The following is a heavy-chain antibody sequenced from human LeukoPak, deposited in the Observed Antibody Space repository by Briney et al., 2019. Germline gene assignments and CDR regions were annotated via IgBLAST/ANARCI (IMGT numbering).Heavy chain of an antibody. V-gene: IGHV4-39*01. D-gene: IGHD3-9*01. CDR3: ARHDILTGYYSYYFDY. CDR1: VGSISSSSYY. J-gene: IGHJ4*02. Sequence: SESLSLTCTVSVGSISSSSYYWGWIRQPPGKGLERIGSIYYSGSTYYNPSLKSRVTISVDTSKNQFSLKLSSVTAADTAVYYCARHDILTGYYSYYFDYWGQGTLVTVSS. CDR2: IYYSGST.